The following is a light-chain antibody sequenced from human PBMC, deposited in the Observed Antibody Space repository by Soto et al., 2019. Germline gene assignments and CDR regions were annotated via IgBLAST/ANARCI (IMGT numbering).Light chain of an antibody. CDR3: PNYNGAPRT. V-gene: IGKV1-27*01. CDR1: QGISNY. J-gene: IGKJ1*01. Sequence: DIQLTQSPSSLSASVGDRVTIACRASQGISNYLAWYQQKPGKVPKLLIYAASTLPSGVPSRFSGSGSGTDFTLTISSLQPEDVATHYCPNYNGAPRTFGQGTKVEIK. CDR2: AAS.